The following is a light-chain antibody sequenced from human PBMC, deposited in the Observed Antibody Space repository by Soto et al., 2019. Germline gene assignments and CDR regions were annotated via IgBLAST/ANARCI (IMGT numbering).Light chain of an antibody. J-gene: IGKJ1*01. CDR3: QQYNSYST. CDR2: NAS. CDR1: QSISSW. V-gene: IGKV1-5*03. Sequence: DLQMTQSPSTLSASVGDRVTITCRASQSISSWLAWYQQKPGKVPKLLLFNASNLENGVPSRFSRSRSGTEFTLTIRSLQHDASATYYCQQYNSYSTFGQGTKVEIK.